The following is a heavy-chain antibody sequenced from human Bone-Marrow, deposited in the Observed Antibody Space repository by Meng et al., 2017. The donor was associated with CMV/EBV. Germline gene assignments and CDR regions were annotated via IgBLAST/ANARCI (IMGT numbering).Heavy chain of an antibody. V-gene: IGHV4-59*01. CDR2: IYYSGST. J-gene: IGHJ6*02. CDR3: ARDLLGFNGMDV. D-gene: IGHD2/OR15-2a*01. CDR1: GGSISSYY. Sequence: SETLSLTCTVSGGSISSYYWSWIRQPPGKGLEWIGYIYYSGSTNYNPSLKSRVTISVDTSKNQFSLKLSSVTAADTAGYYCARDLLGFNGMDVWGQGTTVTVSS.